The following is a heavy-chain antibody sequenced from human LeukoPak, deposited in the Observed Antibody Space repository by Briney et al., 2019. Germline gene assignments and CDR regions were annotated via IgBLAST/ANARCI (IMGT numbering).Heavy chain of an antibody. Sequence: GGSLRLSCAASGFAFSTLTMNWVRQAPGKGLELVSSISSSSSYIYYADSVKGRFTISRDNAKNSLYLQMNSLRAEDTAVYYCARGPMDYWGQGTLVTVSS. CDR3: ARGPMDY. CDR2: ISSSSSYI. CDR1: GFAFSTLT. J-gene: IGHJ4*02. V-gene: IGHV3-21*04.